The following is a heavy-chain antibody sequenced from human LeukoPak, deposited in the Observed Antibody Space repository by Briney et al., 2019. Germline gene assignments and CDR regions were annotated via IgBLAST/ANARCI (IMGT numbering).Heavy chain of an antibody. CDR1: GFTFEDYA. V-gene: IGHV3-9*01. CDR2: ISWNGGTV. CDR3: VREGANSVSSFETFDI. Sequence: GGSLRLSRAVSGFTFEDYAMHWVRQAPGKGLEWVSRISWNGGTVDYADSVKGRFTISRDNAKNSLYLQMNGLRPEDTADYYCVREGANSVSSFETFDIWGQGTKVTVSS. J-gene: IGHJ3*02. D-gene: IGHD4-23*01.